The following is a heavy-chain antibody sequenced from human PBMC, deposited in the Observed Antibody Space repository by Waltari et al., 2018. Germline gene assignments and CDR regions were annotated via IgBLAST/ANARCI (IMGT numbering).Heavy chain of an antibody. CDR3: ASGNSHAFDL. CDR2: MNSDGSGT. V-gene: IGHV3-74*01. J-gene: IGHJ3*01. D-gene: IGHD1-7*01. CDR1: AFPFSSYW. Sequence: EVQLVESGGGLVQPGGSLRVSCTASAFPFSSYWMHWVRQVPGKGLVWVSRMNSDGSGTSYADSAKGRFTISRDNAKNTLFLQMNSLRGEDTAVYYCASGNSHAFDLWGQGTMVTVSS.